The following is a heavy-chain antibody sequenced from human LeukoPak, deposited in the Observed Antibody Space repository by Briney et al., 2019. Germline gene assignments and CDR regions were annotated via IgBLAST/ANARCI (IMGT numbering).Heavy chain of an antibody. D-gene: IGHD3-10*01. CDR2: INHSGST. CDR3: ARGKWLGELLRARWFDP. CDR1: GGSFSGYY. J-gene: IGHJ5*02. V-gene: IGHV4-34*01. Sequence: SETLSLTCAVYGGSFSGYYWSWIRQPPGKGLEWIGEINHSGSTNYNPSLKSRVTISVDTSKNQFSLKLSSVTAADTAVYYCARGKWLGELLRARWFDPWGQGTLVTVSS.